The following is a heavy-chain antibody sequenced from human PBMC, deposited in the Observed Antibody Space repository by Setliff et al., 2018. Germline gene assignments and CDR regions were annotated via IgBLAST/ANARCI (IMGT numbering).Heavy chain of an antibody. V-gene: IGHV5-51*01. D-gene: IGHD3-10*01. CDR3: ARHPYYYGSGTYLDNNNRWFDP. CDR2: IYPGDSIT. CDR1: GYSFTSYW. Sequence: PGESLKISCKGSGYSFTSYWIGWVRQMPGKGLEWMGIIYPGDSITRYSPSFQGQVTLSVDKSIHTAYLQWSSLRASDTAIYYCARHPYYYGSGTYLDNNNRWFDPWGQGTLVTVSS. J-gene: IGHJ5*02.